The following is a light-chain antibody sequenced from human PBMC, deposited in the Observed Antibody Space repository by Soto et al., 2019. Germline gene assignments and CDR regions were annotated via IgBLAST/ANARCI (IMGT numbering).Light chain of an antibody. V-gene: IGKV1-5*03. CDR2: KAS. CDR3: KQYNSYCT. CDR1: QSISSW. J-gene: IGKJ1*01. Sequence: DIQMTQSPSTLSASVGDRVTITCRASQSISSWLAWYQQKPGKAPKLLIYKASSLESGVPSRFSGRGSGTEFTLTISSLQPDDFATYYCKQYNSYCTFGQGTKVEIK.